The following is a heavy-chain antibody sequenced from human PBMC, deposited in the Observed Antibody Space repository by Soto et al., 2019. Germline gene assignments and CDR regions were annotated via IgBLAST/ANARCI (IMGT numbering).Heavy chain of an antibody. CDR3: ARGNWYHLDY. J-gene: IGHJ4*02. D-gene: IGHD6-13*01. Sequence: GGSLRLSCAASGLTFSSYAMNWVRQAPGKGLEWVSTISGSGVSTYYADSVKGRFTISRDNSKNTLYLQMDSLGVEDTAVYYCARGNWYHLDYWGQGMSVTVSS. CDR1: GLTFSSYA. CDR2: ISGSGVST. V-gene: IGHV3-23*01.